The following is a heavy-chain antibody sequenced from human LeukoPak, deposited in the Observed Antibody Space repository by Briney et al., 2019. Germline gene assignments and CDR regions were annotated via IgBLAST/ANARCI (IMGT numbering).Heavy chain of an antibody. D-gene: IGHD6-19*01. V-gene: IGHV4-59*08. Sequence: PWETLTLTCTVSGGSISSYYWSWIRQPPGKGLELIGFIYYSGSTSYNPSLKSPITISVDTSKSQFSLKLSSVIAADTAVYYCARQAYSSGFDYIDYWGQGTLVTVSS. CDR2: IYYSGST. CDR3: ARQAYSSGFDYIDY. CDR1: GGSISSYY. J-gene: IGHJ4*02.